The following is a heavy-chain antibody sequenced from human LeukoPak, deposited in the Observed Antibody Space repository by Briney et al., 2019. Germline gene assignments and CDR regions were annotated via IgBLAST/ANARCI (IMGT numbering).Heavy chain of an antibody. CDR2: ISGSGGST. D-gene: IGHD6-6*01. V-gene: IGHV3-23*01. Sequence: GGSLRLSCAASGFTFSSYAMSWVRQAPGKGLEWVSAISGSGGSTYYADSVKGRFTISRDNSKNTLYLQMNSLRAEDMAVYYCAKGRVSDYYYYYGMDVWGQGTTVTVSS. J-gene: IGHJ6*02. CDR3: AKGRVSDYYYYYGMDV. CDR1: GFTFSSYA.